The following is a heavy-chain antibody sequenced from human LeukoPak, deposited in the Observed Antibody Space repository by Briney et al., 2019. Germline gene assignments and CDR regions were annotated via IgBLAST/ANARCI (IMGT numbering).Heavy chain of an antibody. D-gene: IGHD1-26*01. V-gene: IGHV3-30-3*01. J-gene: IGHJ4*02. CDR1: GVTFSSYA. CDR3: AKDPTYSGSYFCDY. Sequence: PGGSLRLSCAASGVTFSSYAMHWVRQAPGKGLEWVAVISYDGSNKYYADSVKGRFTISRDNSKNTLYLQMNSLRAEDTAVYYCAKDPTYSGSYFCDYWGQGTLVTVSS. CDR2: ISYDGSNK.